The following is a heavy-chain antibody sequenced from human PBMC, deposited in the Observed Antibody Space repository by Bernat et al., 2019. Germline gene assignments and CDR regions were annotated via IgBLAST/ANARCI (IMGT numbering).Heavy chain of an antibody. D-gene: IGHD3-9*01. CDR3: ARSQATYYDILTGYYNVPIPYCFDY. CDR1: GFTFSSYW. CDR2: IKQDGSEK. V-gene: IGHV3-7*03. Sequence: EVQLVESGGGLVQPGGSLRLSCAASGFTFSSYWMSWVRQAPGKGLEWVANIKQDGSEKYYVDFVKGRFTISRDNAKNSLYLQMNSLRAEDTAVYYCARSQATYYDILTGYYNVPIPYCFDYWSRGTLVTVSS. J-gene: IGHJ4*02.